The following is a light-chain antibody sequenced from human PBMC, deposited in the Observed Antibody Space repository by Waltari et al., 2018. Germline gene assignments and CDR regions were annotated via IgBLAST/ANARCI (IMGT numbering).Light chain of an antibody. CDR3: QQRSSWPLT. Sequence: EVVLTQSPATLSLSPGERATLSCRASQTVSTYLAWYHQKPAQAPRLLIYDASNRATGIPARFSGSGSGTDFTLTISSLEPDDFGLYYCQQRSSWPLTFGGGSKVEIK. CDR1: QTVSTY. CDR2: DAS. J-gene: IGKJ4*01. V-gene: IGKV3-11*01.